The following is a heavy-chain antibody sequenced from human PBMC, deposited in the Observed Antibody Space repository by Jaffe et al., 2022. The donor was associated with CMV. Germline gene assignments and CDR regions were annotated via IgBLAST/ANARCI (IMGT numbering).Heavy chain of an antibody. D-gene: IGHD6-13*01. V-gene: IGHV4-34*01. J-gene: IGHJ1*01. CDR2: INHGGST. CDR3: ARQYPPTATGTQRHFQH. Sequence: QVQLHQWGAGLLKPSETLSLTCAVYGTSFSGYYWSWIRQPPGKGLEWIGEINHGGSTNYNPSLKSRVTISIDTSKNQFSLKLSSVTAADTAVYFCARQYPPTATGTQRHFQHWGQGALVTVSS. CDR1: GTSFSGYY.